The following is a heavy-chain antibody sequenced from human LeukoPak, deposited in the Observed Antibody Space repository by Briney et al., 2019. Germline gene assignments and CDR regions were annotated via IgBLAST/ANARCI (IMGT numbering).Heavy chain of an antibody. V-gene: IGHV5-51*01. J-gene: IGHJ6*02. CDR1: GGSSRYKFSTYW. CDR3: ARRMGTVTRATLYGMDV. Sequence: GESLKISCQGSGGSSRYKFSTYWIGWVRQMPGKGLEWMGIIYPGDSDTRYSPSFQGQVTISANKSISTAYLQWSSLKASDTAMYYCARRMGTVTRATLYGMDVWGQGTTVTVSS. CDR2: IYPGDSDT. D-gene: IGHD4-17*01.